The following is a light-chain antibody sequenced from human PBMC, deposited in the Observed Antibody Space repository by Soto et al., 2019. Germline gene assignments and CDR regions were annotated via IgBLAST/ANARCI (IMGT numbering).Light chain of an antibody. CDR3: QSYDTSLSVVV. V-gene: IGLV1-40*01. J-gene: IGLJ2*01. CDR1: SSNIGAPYD. CDR2: GNS. Sequence: QSVLTQPPSVSGAPGQRVTISCTGSSSNIGAPYDVHWYQQLPGTAPKLLIYGNSNRPSGVPDRFPGSKSGTSASLAITGLQAEDEADYYCQSYDTSLSVVVFGGGAKLTVL.